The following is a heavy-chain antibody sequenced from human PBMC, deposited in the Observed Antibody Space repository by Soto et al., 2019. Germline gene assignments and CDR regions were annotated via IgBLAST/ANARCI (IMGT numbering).Heavy chain of an antibody. CDR1: GFTFSSYE. CDR2: ISSSGSTI. CDR3: AREGEVVVPAAIPFYYYGMDV. D-gene: IGHD2-2*02. J-gene: IGHJ6*02. V-gene: IGHV3-48*03. Sequence: TGGSLRLSCAASGFTFSSYEMNWVRQAPGKGLERVSYISSSGSTIYYADSVKGRFTISRDNAKNSLYLQMNSLRAEDTAVYYCAREGEVVVPAAIPFYYYGMDVWGQGTTVTVSS.